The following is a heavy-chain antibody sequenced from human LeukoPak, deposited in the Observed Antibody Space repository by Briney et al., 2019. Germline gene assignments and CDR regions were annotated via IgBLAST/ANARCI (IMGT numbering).Heavy chain of an antibody. D-gene: IGHD5-18*01. J-gene: IGHJ4*02. CDR1: GYSFTSYW. Sequence: GESLKISCKASGYSFTSYWIGWVRQMPGKGLEWMGIIDPSDSETRYTPSFQGHVTISADKSLTAAYLQWNSLKALDTAMYYCARQTAMGRSGDYWGQGTLVAVSS. CDR2: IDPSDSET. CDR3: ARQTAMGRSGDY. V-gene: IGHV5-51*01.